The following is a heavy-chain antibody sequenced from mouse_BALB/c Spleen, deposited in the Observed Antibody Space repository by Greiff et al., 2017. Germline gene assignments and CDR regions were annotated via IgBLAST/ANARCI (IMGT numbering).Heavy chain of an antibody. CDR3: NLAYYGNLYYAMDY. D-gene: IGHD2-10*01. CDR1: GFNIKDYY. Sequence: DVKLVESGAELVRSGASVKLSCTASGFNIKDYYMHWVKQRPEQGLEWIGWIDPENGDTEYAPKFQGKATMTADTSSNTAYLQLSSLTSEDTAVYYCNLAYYGNLYYAMDYWGQGTSVTVSS. CDR2: IDPENGDT. J-gene: IGHJ4*01. V-gene: IGHV14-4*02.